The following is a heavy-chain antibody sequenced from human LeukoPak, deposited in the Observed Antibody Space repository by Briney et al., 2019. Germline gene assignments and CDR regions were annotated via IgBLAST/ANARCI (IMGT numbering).Heavy chain of an antibody. J-gene: IGHJ5*02. CDR3: ARDGAGEMATIYPGFDP. CDR1: GYTFTSYY. Sequence: ASVKVSCKASGYTFTSYYMRWVRQAPGQGLEWMGIINPSGGSTSYAQKFQGRVTMTRDMSTSTVYMELSSLRSEDTAVYYCARDGAGEMATIYPGFDPWGQGTLVTVSS. CDR2: INPSGGST. D-gene: IGHD5-24*01. V-gene: IGHV1-46*01.